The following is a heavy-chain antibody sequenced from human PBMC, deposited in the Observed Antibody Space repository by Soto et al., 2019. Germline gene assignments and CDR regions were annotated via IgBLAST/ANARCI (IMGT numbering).Heavy chain of an antibody. CDR3: ARAFYDSSGYSY. CDR2: ISYDGSNK. J-gene: IGHJ4*02. D-gene: IGHD3-22*01. V-gene: IGHV3-30-3*01. Sequence: GGSLRLSCAASGFTFSSYAMHWVRQAPGKGLEWVAVISYDGSNKYYADSVKGRFTISRDNSKNTLYLQMSSLRAEDTAVYYCARAFYDSSGYSYWGQGTLVTVSS. CDR1: GFTFSSYA.